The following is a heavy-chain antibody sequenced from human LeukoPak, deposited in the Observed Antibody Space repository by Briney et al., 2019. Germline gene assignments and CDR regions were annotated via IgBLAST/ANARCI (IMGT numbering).Heavy chain of an antibody. D-gene: IGHD6-6*01. V-gene: IGHV4-34*01. CDR3: ARGLAARRRGFDC. J-gene: IGHJ4*02. Sequence: KPSETLSLTCAVYGGSFSGYYWSWIRQPPGKGLEWIGEINHSGSTNYNPSLKSRVTISVDTSKNQFSLKLSSVTTADTAVYYCARGLAARRRGFDCWGQGTLVTVSS. CDR2: INHSGST. CDR1: GGSFSGYY.